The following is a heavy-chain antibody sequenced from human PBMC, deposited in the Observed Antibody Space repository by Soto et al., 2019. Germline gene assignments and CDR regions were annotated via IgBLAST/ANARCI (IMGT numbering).Heavy chain of an antibody. V-gene: IGHV3-30*03. CDR1: GLKFSSYG. CDR3: ASLYYYNLAHYFDY. D-gene: IGHD3-3*01. J-gene: IGHJ4*02. CDR2: ISDDGFTK. Sequence: QVQLLESGGGVVQPGKSLRLSCVASGLKFSSYGMHWVRQAPGKGLEWVAFISDDGFTKYNADVVKGRFSISRDNSKNTLFLQLSSLRPEDTAVYFCASLYYYNLAHYFDYWGQGARVSVSS.